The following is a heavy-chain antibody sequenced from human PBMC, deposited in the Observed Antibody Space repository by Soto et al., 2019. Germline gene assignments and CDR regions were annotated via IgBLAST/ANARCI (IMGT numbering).Heavy chain of an antibody. CDR3: VRGYCGGGGCYLRRDAFDV. J-gene: IGHJ3*01. V-gene: IGHV3-21*02. CDR2: INPSSSHI. D-gene: IGHD2-15*01. CDR1: GFTFASYH. Sequence: EVQLVESGGGLVMPGGSLRLSCAASGFTFASYHMSWVRQAPGKGLDWVSSINPSSSHIYYSDSVRARFTISRDDSTNSLHLDMNSLRTEDVAIYYCVRGYCGGGGCYLRRDAFDVWGQGTAVTVSS.